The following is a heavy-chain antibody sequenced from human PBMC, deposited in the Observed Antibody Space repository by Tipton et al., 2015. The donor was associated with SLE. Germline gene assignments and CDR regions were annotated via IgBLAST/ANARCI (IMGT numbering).Heavy chain of an antibody. J-gene: IGHJ4*02. Sequence: QSGAEVKTPGASVTVSCKTSGYTFTSQEISWVRQAPGQGLEWVGSISGYNGNTRYAQNFQGRVTMTTDISATTVYMELRGLRPDDTAVYYCGREGGGHWPGSAIDYWDQGSLVIVSS. CDR2: ISGYNGNT. D-gene: IGHD2-15*01. V-gene: IGHV1-18*01. CDR1: GYTFTSQE. CDR3: GREGGGHWPGSAIDY.